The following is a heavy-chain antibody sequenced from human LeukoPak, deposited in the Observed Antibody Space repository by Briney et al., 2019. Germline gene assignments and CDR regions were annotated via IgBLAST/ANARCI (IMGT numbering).Heavy chain of an antibody. D-gene: IGHD3-16*01. Sequence: GSLRLSCAASGFTFSSYSMNWVRQAPGEGLKWVSSISSISSYIYYADSVKGRFTISRDNAKNSLYLQMNSLRAEDTAVYYCARDLPGGECLDYWGQGTLVTVSS. CDR2: ISSISSYI. V-gene: IGHV3-21*01. CDR1: GFTFSSYS. J-gene: IGHJ4*02. CDR3: ARDLPGGECLDY.